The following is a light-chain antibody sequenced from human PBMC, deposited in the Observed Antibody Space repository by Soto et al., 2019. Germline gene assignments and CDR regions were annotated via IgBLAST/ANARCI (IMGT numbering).Light chain of an antibody. Sequence: AIRMTQSPSSLPASTGDRVTITCRAGRGISSYLAWYQQKPGKAPKLLIYAASTLQSGVPSRFSGSGSGTDFTLTISCLQSEDFATYYCQQYYSYPLTFGGGTKVEIK. CDR1: RGISSY. CDR2: AAS. J-gene: IGKJ4*01. CDR3: QQYYSYPLT. V-gene: IGKV1-8*01.